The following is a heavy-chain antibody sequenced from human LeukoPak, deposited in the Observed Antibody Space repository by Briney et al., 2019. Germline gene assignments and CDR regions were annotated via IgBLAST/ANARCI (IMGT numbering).Heavy chain of an antibody. J-gene: IGHJ1*01. CDR1: GGTFGSYA. D-gene: IGHD3-22*01. CDR2: IIPIFGTA. CDR3: ARGVDYYDSSGYPEYFQH. Sequence: EASVKVSCKASGGTFGSYAISWVRQAPGQGLEWMGRIIPIFGTANYAQKFQGRVTITTDESTSTAYMELSSLRSEDTAVYYCARGVDYYDSSGYPEYFQHWGQGTLVTVSS. V-gene: IGHV1-69*05.